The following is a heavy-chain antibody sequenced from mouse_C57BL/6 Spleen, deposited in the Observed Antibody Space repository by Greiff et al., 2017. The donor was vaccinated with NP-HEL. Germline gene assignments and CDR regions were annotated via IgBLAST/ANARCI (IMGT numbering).Heavy chain of an antibody. Sequence: EVKVVESGGGLVQPGGSLKLSCAASGFTFSDYGMAWVRQAPRKGPEWVAFISNLAYSIYYADTVTGRFTISRENAKNTLYLEMSSLRSEDTAMYYCARHVGNYYAMDYWGQGTSVTVSS. CDR2: ISNLAYSI. J-gene: IGHJ4*01. CDR3: ARHVGNYYAMDY. V-gene: IGHV5-15*01. CDR1: GFTFSDYG. D-gene: IGHD2-1*01.